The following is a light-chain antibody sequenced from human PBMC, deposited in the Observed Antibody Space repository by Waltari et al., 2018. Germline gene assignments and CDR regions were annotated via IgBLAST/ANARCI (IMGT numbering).Light chain of an antibody. CDR1: QRISSY. CDR2: GAT. J-gene: IGKJ1*01. V-gene: IGKV1-39*01. CDR3: QQTYKTPRT. Sequence: DIQMTQSPSSLPASVGDRVTISCQASQRISSYLNWYQQEPGKAPRLLIYGATSLQSGVPSRFSGSGSGTDFTLTISSLQPEDFATYYCQQTYKTPRTFGQGTKVDI.